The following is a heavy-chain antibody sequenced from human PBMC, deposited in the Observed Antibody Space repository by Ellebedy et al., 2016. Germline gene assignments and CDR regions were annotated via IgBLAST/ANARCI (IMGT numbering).Heavy chain of an antibody. D-gene: IGHD6-13*01. CDR3: ARDFNRGYSSSWYDYYYYAMDV. J-gene: IGHJ6*02. CDR2: IYYSGST. Sequence: SETLSLXXTVSGGSISSSSYYWGWIRQPPGKGLEWIGSIYYSGSTYYNPSLKSRVTISVDTSKNQFSLKLSSVTAADTAVYYCARDFNRGYSSSWYDYYYYAMDVWGQGTTVTVSS. V-gene: IGHV4-39*07. CDR1: GGSISSSSYY.